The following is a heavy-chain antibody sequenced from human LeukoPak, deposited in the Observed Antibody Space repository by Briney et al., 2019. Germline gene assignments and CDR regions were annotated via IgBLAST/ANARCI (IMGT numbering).Heavy chain of an antibody. Sequence: ASVKVSCKASGYTFTNYGISWVRQAPGQGLEWTGWISAYNGDTNYAQMLQGRVTLTTDASTNTAYMELRSLRSDDTAVYYCARDYCSSTSCLFDYWGQGTLVTVSS. CDR1: GYTFTNYG. J-gene: IGHJ4*02. V-gene: IGHV1-18*01. D-gene: IGHD2-2*01. CDR3: ARDYCSSTSCLFDY. CDR2: ISAYNGDT.